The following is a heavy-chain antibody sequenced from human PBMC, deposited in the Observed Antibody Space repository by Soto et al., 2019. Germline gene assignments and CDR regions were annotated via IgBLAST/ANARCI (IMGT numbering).Heavy chain of an antibody. CDR3: ARGSSNWAYYFDF. V-gene: IGHV3-48*02. CDR2: ITSSGTTV. CDR1: GVTFSSYS. J-gene: IGHJ4*02. Sequence: PWGSLRLSCAASGVTFSSYSLNRIRQAPGKGLEWVSYITSSGTTVYYADSVRGRFTISRDNAKNSLYLQMNSLRDDDTAVYYCARGSSNWAYYFDFWGKGTLVTVSS. D-gene: IGHD6-13*01.